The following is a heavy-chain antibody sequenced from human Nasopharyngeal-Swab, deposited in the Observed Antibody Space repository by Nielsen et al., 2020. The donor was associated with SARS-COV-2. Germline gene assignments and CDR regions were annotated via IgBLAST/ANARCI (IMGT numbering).Heavy chain of an antibody. D-gene: IGHD6-19*01. V-gene: IGHV3-30*18. CDR3: AKSGGWYVGYFDY. CDR2: ISYDGSNK. Sequence: VRQAPGKGLEWVAVISYDGSNKYYADSVKGRFTISRDNSKNTLYLQMNSLRAEDTAVYYCAKSGGWYVGYFDYWGQGTLVTVSS. J-gene: IGHJ4*02.